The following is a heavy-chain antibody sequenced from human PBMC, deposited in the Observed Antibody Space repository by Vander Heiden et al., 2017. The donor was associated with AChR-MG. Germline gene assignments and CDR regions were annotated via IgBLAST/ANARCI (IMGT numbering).Heavy chain of an antibody. Sequence: EVQLVESGGGLVKPGGSLRLSCAASGFTFRNAWMSGVRQAPGKGLEWVGRIKSKTDGGTTDYAAPVKGRVTISRDDSKNTLYLQMNSLKTEDTAVYYCTTDIGYYYGSGSVYYFDYWGQGTLVTVSS. CDR1: GFTFRNAW. J-gene: IGHJ4*02. V-gene: IGHV3-15*01. D-gene: IGHD3-10*01. CDR2: IKSKTDGGTT. CDR3: TTDIGYYYGSGSVYYFDY.